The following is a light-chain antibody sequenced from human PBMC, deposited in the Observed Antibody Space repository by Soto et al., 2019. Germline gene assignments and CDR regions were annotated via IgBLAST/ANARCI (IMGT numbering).Light chain of an antibody. CDR1: QDIGTY. CDR3: QQSYTTPRIT. V-gene: IGKV1-39*01. J-gene: IGKJ5*01. Sequence: DLPMTQSPSSLSASIGDSVIITCRASQDIGTYLNWYQHKPGKAPKHLIYAASSLQTGVPSRFTGSGSGTEFTLTIDSLQPEDFATYYCQQSYTTPRITFGQGTRLEIK. CDR2: AAS.